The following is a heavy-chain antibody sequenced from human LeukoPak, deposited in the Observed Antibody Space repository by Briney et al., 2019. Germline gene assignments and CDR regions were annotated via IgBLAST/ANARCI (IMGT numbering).Heavy chain of an antibody. CDR1: GYSFTSYW. CDR2: IYPGDSDT. CDR3: ARSKARGGYSGYDRFYFDY. J-gene: IGHJ4*02. V-gene: IGHV5-51*01. D-gene: IGHD5-12*01. Sequence: GESLKISCKSSGYSFTSYWIGWVRQMPGKGLEWMGIIYPGDSDTRYSPSFQGQVTISADKSISTAYLQWSSLKASDTAMYYCARSKARGGYSGYDRFYFDYWGQGTLVTVSS.